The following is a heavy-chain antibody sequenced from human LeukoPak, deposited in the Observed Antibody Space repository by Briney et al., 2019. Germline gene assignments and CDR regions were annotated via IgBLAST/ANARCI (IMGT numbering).Heavy chain of an antibody. Sequence: ASVKVSCKAPGYTFTGYYMHWLRQAPGQGLEWMGWVDPNSGGTSYAQKFQGRVTMTRDTSITTVYMELNRLNSDDTAVYYCARDSRVTNGDYWGQGTLVTVSS. J-gene: IGHJ4*02. D-gene: IGHD3-10*01. V-gene: IGHV1-2*02. CDR2: VDPNSGGT. CDR3: ARDSRVTNGDY. CDR1: GYTFTGYY.